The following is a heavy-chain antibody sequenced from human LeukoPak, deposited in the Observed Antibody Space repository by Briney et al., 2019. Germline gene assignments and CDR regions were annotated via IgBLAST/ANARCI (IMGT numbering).Heavy chain of an antibody. CDR3: ARGREEDSSGYYYGFDY. CDR2: IIPIFGIA. Sequence: SVKVSCKASGGTFSSYAISWVRQAPGQGLEWMGRIIPIFGIANYAQKFQGRVTITADKSTSTAYMELSSLRSEDTAVYYCARGREEDSSGYYYGFDYWGQGTLVTVFS. J-gene: IGHJ4*02. V-gene: IGHV1-69*04. CDR1: GGTFSSYA. D-gene: IGHD3-22*01.